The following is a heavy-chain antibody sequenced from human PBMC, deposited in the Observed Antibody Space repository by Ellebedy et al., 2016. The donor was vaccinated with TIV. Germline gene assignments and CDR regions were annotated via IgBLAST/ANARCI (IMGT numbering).Heavy chain of an antibody. CDR1: GFTFTGYW. D-gene: IGHD2-15*01. CDR3: ARKASDCSGNCLSQNDY. Sequence: GGSLRLSXAASGFTFTGYWMHWVRQTPGKGLDWVARIKGDGTTTDYADSVKGRFTISRDNSKSTLYLEMNTLRVEDSAVYYCARKASDCSGNCLSQNDYWGQGTLVTVSS. J-gene: IGHJ4*02. V-gene: IGHV3-74*01. CDR2: IKGDGTTT.